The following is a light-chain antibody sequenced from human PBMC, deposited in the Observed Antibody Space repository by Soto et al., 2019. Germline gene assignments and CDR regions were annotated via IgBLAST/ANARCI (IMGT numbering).Light chain of an antibody. Sequence: QSALTQPPSASGSPGQSVTISCTGSSGDVATYALVSWYQQHPGKAPKLMIYGVGKRPSGVPDRFSGSKSGNTASLTVSGLQAEDEAEYFCSSYAGNTNYVFGTGTKVTVL. J-gene: IGLJ1*01. CDR3: SSYAGNTNYV. V-gene: IGLV2-8*01. CDR2: GVG. CDR1: SGDVATYAL.